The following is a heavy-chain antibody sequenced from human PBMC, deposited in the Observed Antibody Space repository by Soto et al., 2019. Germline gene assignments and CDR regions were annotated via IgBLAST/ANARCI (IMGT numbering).Heavy chain of an antibody. V-gene: IGHV1-3*05. CDR2: INPGNANT. CDR3: ARVDGAY. Sequence: QVQLVQSGAEEKKPGASVKVSCTTSGYTFYSYAIHWVRQAPGQGLEWMGWINPGNANTKNSQKFQGRVTITSDTSASTAYMELSSLTSEDTAVYYCARVDGAYWGQGTLVTVSS. D-gene: IGHD2-2*03. J-gene: IGHJ4*02. CDR1: GYTFYSYA.